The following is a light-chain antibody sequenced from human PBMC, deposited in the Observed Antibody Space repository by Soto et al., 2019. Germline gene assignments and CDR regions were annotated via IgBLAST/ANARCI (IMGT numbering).Light chain of an antibody. CDR1: QDISTW. Sequence: DIQMTQSPSSVSASVGDRVTITCRASQDISTWLAWYQQEPGKAPKLLIYAASNLHSGVPSRFSGSGSGTDFTLTISSLQPGDLATYYCQQADSYPPTFGQGTKVEIK. CDR2: AAS. J-gene: IGKJ1*01. V-gene: IGKV1-12*01. CDR3: QQADSYPPT.